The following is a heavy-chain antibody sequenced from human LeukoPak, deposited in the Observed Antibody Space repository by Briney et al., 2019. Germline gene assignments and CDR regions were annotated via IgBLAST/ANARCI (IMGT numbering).Heavy chain of an antibody. D-gene: IGHD6-6*01. V-gene: IGHV4-38-2*01. Sequence: PSETLSLTCAVSRYSINSDYYWGWIRQPPGKGLEWIGSIYHSGSTYYNPSLKSRVTISVDTSKNQFSLKLSSVTAADTAVYYCARGSAESTSSNPFYYYYMDVWGKGTTVTVSS. CDR1: RYSINSDYY. CDR3: ARGSAESTSSNPFYYYYMDV. J-gene: IGHJ6*03. CDR2: IYHSGST.